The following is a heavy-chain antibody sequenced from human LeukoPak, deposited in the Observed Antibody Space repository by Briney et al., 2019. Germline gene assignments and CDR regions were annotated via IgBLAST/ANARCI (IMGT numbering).Heavy chain of an antibody. D-gene: IGHD1-1*01. V-gene: IGHV4-39*07. CDR3: ARELNDHSNDAFDI. CDR2: IYYSGST. Sequence: PSETLSLTCTVSGGSISSSSYYWGWIRQPPGKGLEWIGSIYYSGSTYYNPSLKSRVTISVDTSKNQFSLKLSSVTAADTAVYYCARELNDHSNDAFDIWGQGTMVTVSS. J-gene: IGHJ3*02. CDR1: GGSISSSSYY.